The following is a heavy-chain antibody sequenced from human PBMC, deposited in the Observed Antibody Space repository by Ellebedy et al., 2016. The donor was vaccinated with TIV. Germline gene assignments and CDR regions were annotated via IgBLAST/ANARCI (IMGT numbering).Heavy chain of an antibody. CDR3: AKDLRAYSGSGSYDNLDY. Sequence: AASVKVSCKASGYTFTSHSMHWVRQAPGQRLEWVGWVNAGNGNTTYSQKFQGRVTITRDTSASTAYMELSSLRSEDTAVYYCAKDLRAYSGSGSYDNLDYWGQGTLVTVSS. J-gene: IGHJ4*02. D-gene: IGHD3-10*01. CDR1: GYTFTSHS. CDR2: VNAGNGNT. V-gene: IGHV1-3*01.